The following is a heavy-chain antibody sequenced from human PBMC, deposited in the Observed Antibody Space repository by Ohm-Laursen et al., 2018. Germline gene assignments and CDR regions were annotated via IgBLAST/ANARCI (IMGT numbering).Heavy chain of an antibody. CDR1: GYTLTDLS. CDR2: FDPEDGEA. V-gene: IGHV1-24*01. Sequence: ASVKVSCKVSGYTLTDLSMHWVRQAPGKGLEWMGGFDPEDGEAIYAQKFQGRVTMTEDTSTDTAYMELSSLRSEDTAVYYCASYRSLYGWELPGEGRPFDYWGQGTLVTVSS. J-gene: IGHJ4*02. CDR3: ASYRSLYGWELPGEGRPFDY. D-gene: IGHD1-26*01.